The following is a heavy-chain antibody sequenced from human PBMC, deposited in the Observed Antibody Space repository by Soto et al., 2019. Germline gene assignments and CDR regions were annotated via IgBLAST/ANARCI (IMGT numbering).Heavy chain of an antibody. Sequence: SETLSLTCTVSGGSISSYYWSWIRQPPGKGLEWIGYIYYSGSTNYNPSLKSRVTISVDTSKNQFSLKLSSVTAADTAVYYCARLRYFDWFTEGGFDPWGQGTLVTVSS. CDR3: ARLRYFDWFTEGGFDP. J-gene: IGHJ5*02. D-gene: IGHD3-9*01. CDR2: IYYSGST. V-gene: IGHV4-59*01. CDR1: GGSISSYY.